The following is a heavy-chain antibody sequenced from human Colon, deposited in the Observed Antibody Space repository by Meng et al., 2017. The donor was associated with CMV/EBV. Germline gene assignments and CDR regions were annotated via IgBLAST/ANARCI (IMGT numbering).Heavy chain of an antibody. CDR2: MNPNRANT. Sequence: YPFPSYDIDWVRQATGQGLEWMGWMNPNRANTGYAQKFQGRVTMTRNTSITTAYMELSSLRYEDTAVYYCAVRASTSGSGSAYFDYWGQGTLVTVSS. J-gene: IGHJ4*02. CDR3: AVRASTSGSGSAYFDY. V-gene: IGHV1-8*01. D-gene: IGHD3-10*01. CDR1: YPFPSYD.